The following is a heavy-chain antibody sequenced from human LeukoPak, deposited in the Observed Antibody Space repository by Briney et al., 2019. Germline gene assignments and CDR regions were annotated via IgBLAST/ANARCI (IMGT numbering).Heavy chain of an antibody. D-gene: IGHD3-10*01. CDR2: INPNSGGI. CDR1: GYTFTGYY. J-gene: IGHJ4*02. Sequence: ASVKVSCKASGYTFTGYYMQLVRQAPRRQGHEGMGWINPNSGGIRYAQKFQGRVTITMDTSISTAYMELSRLRSDDAAVYYCARTSSSGDCFDYWGQGTLVIVSS. V-gene: IGHV1-2*02. CDR3: ARTSSSGDCFDY.